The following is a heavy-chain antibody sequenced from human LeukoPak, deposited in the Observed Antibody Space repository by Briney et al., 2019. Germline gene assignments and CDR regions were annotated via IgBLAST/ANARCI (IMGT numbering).Heavy chain of an antibody. CDR2: ISGSGGDT. Sequence: GGSLRLSCAASGFTFSSYAMSWVRQAPGKGLEWVSSISGSGGDTYYADSVKGRFTISRDNSKNTLYLQMNSLRAEDTAVYYCAKGSSGYCSGGSCYVDYWGQGTLVTVSS. J-gene: IGHJ4*02. CDR1: GFTFSSYA. D-gene: IGHD2-15*01. CDR3: AKGSSGYCSGGSCYVDY. V-gene: IGHV3-23*01.